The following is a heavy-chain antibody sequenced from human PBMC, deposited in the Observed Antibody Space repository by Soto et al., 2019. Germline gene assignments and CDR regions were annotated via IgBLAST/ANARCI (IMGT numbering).Heavy chain of an antibody. D-gene: IGHD5-12*01. CDR3: ARRSEWLRLTYFDY. CDR2: IYYSGST. CDR1: GGSISSSSYY. V-gene: IGHV4-39*01. Sequence: QLQLQESGPGLVKPSETLSLTCTVSGGSISSSSYYWGWIRQPPGKGLEWIGTIYYSGSTYYNPSLKSRVTISVDTSKNHFSLKLSSVTAADTAVYYCARRSEWLRLTYFDYWGQGTLVTVSS. J-gene: IGHJ4*02.